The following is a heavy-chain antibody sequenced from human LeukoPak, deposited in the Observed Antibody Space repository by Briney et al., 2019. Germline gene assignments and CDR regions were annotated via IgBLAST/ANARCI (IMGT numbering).Heavy chain of an antibody. Sequence: PGGSLRLSCAASGFTFSSYSMNWVRQAPGKGLEWVSYITSSSSNIYYADSVKGRFTISRDNAKNSLYLQMNSLRDEDTAVYYCARVRYSSGWYVDYWGQGTLVSVSS. CDR3: ARVRYSSGWYVDY. V-gene: IGHV3-48*02. J-gene: IGHJ4*02. CDR2: ITSSSSNI. D-gene: IGHD6-19*01. CDR1: GFTFSSYS.